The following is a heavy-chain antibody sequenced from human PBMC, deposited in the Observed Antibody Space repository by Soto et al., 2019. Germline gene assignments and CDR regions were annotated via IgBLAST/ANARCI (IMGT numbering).Heavy chain of an antibody. CDR1: GFTFSDHH. D-gene: IGHD5-12*01. CDR2: IRNKVNSYTT. Sequence: EVQLVESGGGLVQPGGSLRLSCAASGFTFSDHHMDWVRQAPGKGLEWVGRIRNKVNSYTTEDAASVKGRFTISRDDSKNSVYLQMNSLKSEDTAVYYCTRGAAYTGDDRSFDFWGQGTLVTVSS. CDR3: TRGAAYTGDDRSFDF. V-gene: IGHV3-72*01. J-gene: IGHJ4*02.